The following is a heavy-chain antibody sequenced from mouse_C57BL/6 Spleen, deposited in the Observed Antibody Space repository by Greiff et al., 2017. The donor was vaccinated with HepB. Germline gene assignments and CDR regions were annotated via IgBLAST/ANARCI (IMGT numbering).Heavy chain of an antibody. CDR3: AREDYGGNY. V-gene: IGHV1-82*01. CDR1: GYAFSSSW. CDR2: IYPGDGDT. Sequence: VKLMESGPELVKPGASVKISCKASGYAFSSSWMNWVKQRPGKGLEWIGRIYPGDGDTNYNGKFKGKATLTADNSSSTAYMQLSSLTSEDSAVYFCAREDYGGNYWGQGTTLTVSS. J-gene: IGHJ2*01. D-gene: IGHD1-1*02.